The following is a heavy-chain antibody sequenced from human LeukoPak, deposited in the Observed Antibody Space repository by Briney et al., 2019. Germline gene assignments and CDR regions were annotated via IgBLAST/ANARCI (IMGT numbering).Heavy chain of an antibody. J-gene: IGHJ3*02. CDR3: TSLSVVVPAAIVGNNDAFDI. V-gene: IGHV3-73*01. Sequence: PGGSLRLSCAASGFTFSGSAMHWVRQASGKGLEWVGGIRRKANSKPTAYAASVKGRFTISRDDSKNTAYLQMNSLKTEDTAVYYCTSLSVVVPAAIVGNNDAFDIWGQGTMVTVSS. CDR1: GFTFSGSA. D-gene: IGHD2-2*01. CDR2: IRRKANSKPT.